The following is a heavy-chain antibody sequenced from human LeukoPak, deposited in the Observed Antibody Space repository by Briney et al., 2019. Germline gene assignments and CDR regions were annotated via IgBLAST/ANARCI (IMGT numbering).Heavy chain of an antibody. CDR1: GFTFNSYA. Sequence: GGSLRLSCAASGFTFNSYAMSWVRQAPGKGLEWVSAISASGGTTYYADSVKGRFTISRDNSENTVYLQMNSLRVEDTALYYCAKEPPEYCGSNACPNWLDAWGQGTLVTVSS. CDR2: ISASGGTT. J-gene: IGHJ5*02. V-gene: IGHV3-23*01. D-gene: IGHD2-2*01. CDR3: AKEPPEYCGSNACPNWLDA.